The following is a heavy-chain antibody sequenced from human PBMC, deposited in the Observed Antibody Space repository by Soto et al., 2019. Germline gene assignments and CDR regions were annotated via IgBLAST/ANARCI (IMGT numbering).Heavy chain of an antibody. CDR1: AYTFTGYA. CDR2: INAGNGNT. D-gene: IGHD6-19*01. J-gene: IGHJ4*02. CDR3: ARAVAVPADFDY. V-gene: IGHV1-3*01. Sequence: ASVKVYCKASAYTFTGYAMHWVRQAPVQRLEWMGWINAGNGNTKYSQKFQSRVTITRDTSASTAYMELSSLRSEDTAVYYCARAVAVPADFDYWGQRTLVTVSS.